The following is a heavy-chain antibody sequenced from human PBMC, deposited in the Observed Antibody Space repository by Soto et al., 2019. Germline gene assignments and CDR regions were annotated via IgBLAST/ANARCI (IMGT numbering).Heavy chain of an antibody. CDR3: ARYSGIQLWSNWFDP. D-gene: IGHD5-18*01. Sequence: GESLKISCKGSGYRFSDYWIGWVRQMPGKGLEWMGIIYPDDSNTRYSPSFQGQVTISADKSVSTAYLHWSSLKASDTAMYYCARYSGIQLWSNWFDPWGQGTLVTVSS. V-gene: IGHV5-51*01. CDR1: GYRFSDYW. CDR2: IYPDDSNT. J-gene: IGHJ5*02.